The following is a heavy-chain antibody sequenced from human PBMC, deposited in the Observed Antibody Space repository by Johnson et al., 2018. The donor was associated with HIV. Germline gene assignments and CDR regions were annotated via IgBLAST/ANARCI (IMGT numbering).Heavy chain of an antibody. J-gene: IGHJ3*02. V-gene: IGHV3-66*02. Sequence: VQLVESGGGVVQPGRSLRLSCASGFTVSTNYMSWVRQAPGKGLECVSVIYSGGTTYYTDSVRGRFTISRDNSKNTLYLQMNSLRAEDTAVYYCAKIWGEIAAIGDAFDIWGQGTMVTVSS. CDR3: AKIWGEIAAIGDAFDI. CDR1: GFTVSTNY. D-gene: IGHD6-25*01. CDR2: IYSGGTT.